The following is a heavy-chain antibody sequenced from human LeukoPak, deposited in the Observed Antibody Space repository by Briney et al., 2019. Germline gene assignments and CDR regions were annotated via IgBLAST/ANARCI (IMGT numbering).Heavy chain of an antibody. CDR1: GFTFSSYS. J-gene: IGHJ6*03. V-gene: IGHV3-48*04. CDR3: ARGGQHYYYMDV. Sequence: GSLRLSCAASGFTFSSYSMNWVRQAPGKGLGWVSYISSSSSTIYYADSVKGRFTISRDNAKNSLYLQMNSLRAEDTAVYYCARGGQHYYYMDVWGKGTTVTVSS. D-gene: IGHD5-12*01. CDR2: ISSSSSTI.